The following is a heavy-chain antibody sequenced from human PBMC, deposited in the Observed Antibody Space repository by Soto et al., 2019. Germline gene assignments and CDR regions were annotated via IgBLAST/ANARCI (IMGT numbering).Heavy chain of an antibody. J-gene: IGHJ5*02. CDR3: ARHKAFYYDNSGA. CDR1: GYSFTSYW. Sequence: GESLKISCKGSGYSFTSYWISWVRQMPGKGLEWMGRIDPSDSYTNYSPSFQGHVTMSADKSINTAYLQWSSLRASDSAMYYCARHKAFYYDNSGAWGQGSLVTVSS. CDR2: IDPSDSYT. D-gene: IGHD3-22*01. V-gene: IGHV5-10-1*01.